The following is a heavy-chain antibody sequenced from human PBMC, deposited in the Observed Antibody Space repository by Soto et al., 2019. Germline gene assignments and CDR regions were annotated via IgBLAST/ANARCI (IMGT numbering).Heavy chain of an antibody. CDR2: IYYSGST. D-gene: IGHD5-18*01. J-gene: IGHJ4*02. V-gene: IGHV4-31*03. CDR1: GGSISSGGYY. CDR3: ARETAMVYFDY. Sequence: PSETLSLTCTVSGGSISSGGYYWSWIRQHPGKGLEWIGYIYYSGSTYYNPSLKSRVTISIDTSKNQFSLKLTSVTAADTAVYYCARETAMVYFDYWGQGTLVTVSS.